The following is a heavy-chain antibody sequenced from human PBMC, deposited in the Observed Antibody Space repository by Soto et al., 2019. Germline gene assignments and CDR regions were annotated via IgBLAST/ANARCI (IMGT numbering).Heavy chain of an antibody. J-gene: IGHJ4*02. CDR2: ISGSGNYT. D-gene: IGHD4-4*01. CDR3: AREGINNYNEYYFDS. Sequence: PGGSLRLSCAASGFTFSSYSMNWVRQAPGKGLEWVSSISGSGNYTHYADFLRGRFTNSRDNAKTSLYLQMNSLRAEDTAVYYCAREGINNYNEYYFDSWGQGTVVTVSS. V-gene: IGHV3-21*01. CDR1: GFTFSSYS.